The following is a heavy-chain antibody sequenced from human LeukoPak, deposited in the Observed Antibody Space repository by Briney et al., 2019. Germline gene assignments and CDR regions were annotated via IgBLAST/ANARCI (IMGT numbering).Heavy chain of an antibody. Sequence: GGSLRLSCAASGFSVSTNYMTWVRQAPGRGLEWVSVIYSGGNTYSADSVKSRFTNSRDNSKNTLYLQMNSLRAEDTAVYYCARGGTSGYHLAQWGQGTLVTVSS. V-gene: IGHV3-66*01. J-gene: IGHJ4*02. D-gene: IGHD3-22*01. CDR3: ARGGTSGYHLAQ. CDR2: IYSGGNT. CDR1: GFSVSTNY.